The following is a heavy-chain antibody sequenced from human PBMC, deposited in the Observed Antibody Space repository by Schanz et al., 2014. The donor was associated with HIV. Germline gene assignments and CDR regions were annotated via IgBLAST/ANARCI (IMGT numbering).Heavy chain of an antibody. CDR3: ARGLVNCSGGSCYSGWFDP. J-gene: IGHJ5*02. Sequence: QVQLQQWGAGLLRPSETLSLTCAVYGGSFSGYYWSWIRQPPGKGLEWIGRVSASGSTNYNPSLKSRVTISVDTSKNQFSLKLSSVTAADTAVYYCARGLVNCSGGSCYSGWFDPWGQGNLVTVSS. D-gene: IGHD2-15*01. V-gene: IGHV4-34*01. CDR2: VSASGST. CDR1: GGSFSGYY.